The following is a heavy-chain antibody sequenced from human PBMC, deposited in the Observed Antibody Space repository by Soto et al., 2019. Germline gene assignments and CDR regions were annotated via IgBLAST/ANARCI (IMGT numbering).Heavy chain of an antibody. V-gene: IGHV6-1*01. CDR3: ARGHWLEFDY. J-gene: IGHJ4*02. D-gene: IGHD6-19*01. Sequence: SQTLSLTCVISGDSVSSNSAAWNWIRQSPSRGLEWLGRTYYMSKWYNDYAVSVKSRITFNPDTSKNQFSLQLNSVTPDDTAVDYCARGHWLEFDYWGQGTQVTVSS. CDR1: GDSVSSNSAA. CDR2: TYYMSKWYN.